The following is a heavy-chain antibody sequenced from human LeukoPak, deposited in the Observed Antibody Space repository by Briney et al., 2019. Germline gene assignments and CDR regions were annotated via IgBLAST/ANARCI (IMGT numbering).Heavy chain of an antibody. CDR3: AKRGVVIRVILVGFHKEAYYFDS. CDR1: GITLSNYG. V-gene: IGHV3-23*01. Sequence: PGGSLRLSCAVPGITLSNYGMSWVRQAPGKGLEWVAGISGSGGRTNYADAVKGRFTISRDNAKNTLFLQMNSLRVEDTAVYFCAKRGVVIRVILVGFHKEAYYFDSWGQGALVTVSS. CDR2: ISGSGGRT. D-gene: IGHD3-22*01. J-gene: IGHJ4*02.